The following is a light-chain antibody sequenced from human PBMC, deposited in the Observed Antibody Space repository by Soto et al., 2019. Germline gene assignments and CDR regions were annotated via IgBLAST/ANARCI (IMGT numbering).Light chain of an antibody. J-gene: IGKJ4*01. V-gene: IGKV1-27*01. CDR3: QKYNSAPLT. CDR1: QGISNY. CDR2: APT. Sequence: DIQMTQSPSSLSPSVGDRVTITCRAIQGISNYLAWNQQKPGKVPKLLFYAPTILQSGVPSRFSGSGSGTDFTLTISSLQPEDVATYYCQKYNSAPLTFGGGTKVEIK.